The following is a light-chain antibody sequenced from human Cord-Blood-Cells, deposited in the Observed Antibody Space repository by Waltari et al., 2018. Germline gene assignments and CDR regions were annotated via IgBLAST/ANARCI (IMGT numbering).Light chain of an antibody. Sequence: QSALTQPASVSGSPGQSITISCTGTSSDVGGYNYVSWYQHHPGKAPKLMIYEVSNRPSGVSNRFSGSKSGNTASLTSSGLQAEDEADYYCSSYTSSSTLEVFGGGTKLTVL. V-gene: IGLV2-14*01. CDR2: EVS. CDR1: SSDVGGYNY. CDR3: SSYTSSSTLEV. J-gene: IGLJ2*01.